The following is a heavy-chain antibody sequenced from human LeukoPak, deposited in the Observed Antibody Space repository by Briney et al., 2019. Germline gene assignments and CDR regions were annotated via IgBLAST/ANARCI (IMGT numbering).Heavy chain of an antibody. CDR1: GYSFTSYW. Sequence: LGESLKISCKGSGYSFTSYWIGWVRQMPGKGLEWMGIIYPGDSDTRYSPSFQGQVTISADKSISTAYLQWSSLKASDTAMYYCARQARITMVRGVPYHYMDVWGKGTTVTVSS. CDR2: IYPGDSDT. V-gene: IGHV5-51*01. D-gene: IGHD3-10*01. J-gene: IGHJ6*03. CDR3: ARQARITMVRGVPYHYMDV.